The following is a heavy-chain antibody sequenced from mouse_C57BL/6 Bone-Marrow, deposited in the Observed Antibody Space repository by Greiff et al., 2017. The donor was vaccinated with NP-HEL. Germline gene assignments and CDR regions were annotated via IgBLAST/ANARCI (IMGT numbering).Heavy chain of an antibody. D-gene: IGHD1-1*01. CDR2: INPGNGGT. V-gene: IGHV1-53*01. CDR1: GYTFTSYW. CDR3: ARGYYGSSYAMDY. Sequence: QVQLQQPGTELVKPGASVTLSCKASGYTFTSYWMHWVKQRPVHGLEWIGNINPGNGGTTYNEKFKSKATLTVDKSSSTAYMQLRSLTSEDAAVYNCARGYYGSSYAMDYWGQGTSVTVSS. J-gene: IGHJ4*01.